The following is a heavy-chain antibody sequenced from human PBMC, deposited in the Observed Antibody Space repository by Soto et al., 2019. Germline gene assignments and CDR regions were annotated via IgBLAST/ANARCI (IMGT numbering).Heavy chain of an antibody. CDR2: ISAYNGNT. Sequence: QVQLVQSGAEVKKPGASVKVSCKASGYTFTSYGISWVRQAPGQGLEWMGWISAYNGNTNYAQKLQGRVTMTTDTSTSTADMELRSLRSDDTAVYYCAREYCGGDCYSRFNWFAPWGQGTLVTVSS. CDR1: GYTFTSYG. V-gene: IGHV1-18*01. CDR3: AREYCGGDCYSRFNWFAP. J-gene: IGHJ5*02. D-gene: IGHD2-21*02.